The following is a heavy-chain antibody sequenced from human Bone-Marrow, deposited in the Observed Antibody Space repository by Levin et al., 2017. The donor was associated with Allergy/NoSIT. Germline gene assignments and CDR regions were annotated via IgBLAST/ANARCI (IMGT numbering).Heavy chain of an antibody. CDR3: TTVGGVLEWDYYFDL. CDR2: IKSKTDGGTT. Sequence: PGGSLRLSCAASGFSFSDVWMNWVRQVPGKGLEWVGRIKSKTDGGTTHYAAPVKGRFTISRDDSKNTLYLQMNSLKIEDTAVYYCTTVGGVLEWDYYFDLWGRGTLVTVSS. V-gene: IGHV3-15*01. D-gene: IGHD1-26*01. CDR1: GFSFSDVW. J-gene: IGHJ2*01.